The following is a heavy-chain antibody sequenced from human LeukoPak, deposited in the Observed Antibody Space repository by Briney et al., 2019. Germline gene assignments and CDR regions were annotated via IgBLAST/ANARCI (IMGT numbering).Heavy chain of an antibody. D-gene: IGHD3-3*01. CDR2: FDPEDGET. J-gene: IGHJ6*03. CDR3: ARGSYYDFWSGYYPYYYYMDV. Sequence: ASVKVSCKVSGYTLTELSMHWVRQAPGKGLEWMGGFDPEDGETIYAQKFQGRVTMTEDTSTDTAYMELSSLRSEDTAVYYCARGSYYDFWSGYYPYYYYMDVWGKGTTVTVSS. V-gene: IGHV1-24*01. CDR1: GYTLTELS.